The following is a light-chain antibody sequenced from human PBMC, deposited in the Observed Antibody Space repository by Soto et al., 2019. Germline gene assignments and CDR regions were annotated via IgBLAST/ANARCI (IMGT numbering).Light chain of an antibody. V-gene: IGKV3-15*01. Sequence: EIVMTQSPATLSVSPGERATLSCRASQSVSSNLAWYQQKPGQAPRLLIYGASTRATGIPARFSGSGSGTEFTLNISSLQSEDFAVYYCQQYNNWPRPFGQGTKLEMK. CDR1: QSVSSN. J-gene: IGKJ2*01. CDR2: GAS. CDR3: QQYNNWPRP.